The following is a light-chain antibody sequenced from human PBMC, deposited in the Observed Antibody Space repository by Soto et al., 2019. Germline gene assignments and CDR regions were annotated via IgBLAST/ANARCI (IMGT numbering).Light chain of an antibody. Sequence: QSALTQPASVSGSPGQSITISCTGTSSDFRNYNYVSWYQHHPGKAPKLMIYDVSNRPSGVSNRFSGSKSGNTASLTISGLQAEDEADYYCTSYTSSSSVVFGGGTKLTVL. CDR3: TSYTSSSSVV. J-gene: IGLJ2*01. CDR2: DVS. CDR1: SSDFRNYNY. V-gene: IGLV2-14*03.